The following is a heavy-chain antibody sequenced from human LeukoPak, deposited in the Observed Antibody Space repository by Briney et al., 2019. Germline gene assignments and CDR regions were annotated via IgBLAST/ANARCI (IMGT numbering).Heavy chain of an antibody. J-gene: IGHJ4*02. CDR1: GFTFETYT. CDR2: ISYDGSNK. D-gene: IGHD3-3*01. Sequence: PGRSLRLSCAASGFTFETYTIHWVRQAPGKGLEWVAVISYDGSNKYYADSVKGRFTISRDNSKNTLFLQMNSLRAEDTAVFYCARDTPPTLPYYDFWSGYSPLDYWGQGTLVTVSS. V-gene: IGHV3-30-3*01. CDR3: ARDTPPTLPYYDFWSGYSPLDY.